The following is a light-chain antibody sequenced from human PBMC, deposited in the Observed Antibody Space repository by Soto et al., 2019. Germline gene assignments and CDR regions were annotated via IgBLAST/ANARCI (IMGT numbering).Light chain of an antibody. J-gene: IGKJ4*01. CDR2: GAS. V-gene: IGKV3-15*01. CDR3: QHYNNWPPPLT. Sequence: EIVMTQSPATLSVSPGDRATLSCRASQSVSSNLAWYQQNPGQAHRLLIYGASTRATGIPARFSGSGSGTEFTLTISSLQSEDFAVYYCQHYNNWPPPLTFGGGTKGEIK. CDR1: QSVSSN.